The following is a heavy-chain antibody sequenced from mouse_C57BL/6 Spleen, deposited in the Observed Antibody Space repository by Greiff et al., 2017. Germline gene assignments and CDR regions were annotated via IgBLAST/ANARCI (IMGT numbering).Heavy chain of an antibody. J-gene: IGHJ4*01. V-gene: IGHV1-77*01. Sequence: QVQLQQSGAELVKPGASVKISCKASGYTFTDYYINWVKQRPGQGLEWIGKIGPGSGSTYYNEKFKGKATLTADKSSSTAYMQLSSLTSEDSAVYFCARREGDGYDEGYAMDYWGQGTSVTVSS. D-gene: IGHD2-2*01. CDR2: IGPGSGST. CDR3: ARREGDGYDEGYAMDY. CDR1: GYTFTDYY.